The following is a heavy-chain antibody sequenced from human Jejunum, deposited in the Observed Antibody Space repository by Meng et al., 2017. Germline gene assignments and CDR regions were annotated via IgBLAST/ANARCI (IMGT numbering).Heavy chain of an antibody. D-gene: IGHD3-22*01. CDR2: VSYDGSNK. CDR1: VFPFHNFA. CDR3: ARAYYDGSGRFDF. Sequence: VPLVVSGGGVVPPWRSLTLSSAASVFPFHNFAMVWVRQPPGKGLEWVAVVSYDGSNKFYADSVKGRFTVSRDYSKNTLYLQMDSLRLEDTAVYYCARAYYDGSGRFDFWGQGTLVTVSS. V-gene: IGHV3-30*01. J-gene: IGHJ4*02.